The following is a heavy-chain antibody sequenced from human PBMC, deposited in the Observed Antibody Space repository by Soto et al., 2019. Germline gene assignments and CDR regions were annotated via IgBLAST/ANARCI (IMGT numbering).Heavy chain of an antibody. CDR3: AWGCSGGSCYPGMDV. D-gene: IGHD2-15*01. CDR1: GFNFNSYT. V-gene: IGHV3-21*01. CDR2: ISSSGYI. J-gene: IGHJ6*02. Sequence: AGGSLRLSCAASGFNFNSYTINWVRQAPGKRLEWLSSISSSGYIFSTDSVRVRFTIARDTAKNSSYLDINRLRAEDTADYFCAWGCSGGSCYPGMDVWGQGTTVTVSS.